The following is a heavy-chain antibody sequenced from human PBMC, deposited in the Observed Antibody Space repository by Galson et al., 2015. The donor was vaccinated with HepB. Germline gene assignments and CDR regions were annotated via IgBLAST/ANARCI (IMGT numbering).Heavy chain of an antibody. V-gene: IGHV1-69*10. CDR3: ARVPTLYYYDSSGYYQAPFDY. CDR2: IIPILGIA. D-gene: IGHD3-22*01. CDR1: GGTFSSYA. Sequence: SVKVSCKASGGTFSSYAISWVRQAPGQGLEWMGGIIPILGIANYAQKFQGRVTITADKSTSTAYMELSSLRSEDTAVYYCARVPTLYYYDSSGYYQAPFDYWGQGTLVTVSS. J-gene: IGHJ4*02.